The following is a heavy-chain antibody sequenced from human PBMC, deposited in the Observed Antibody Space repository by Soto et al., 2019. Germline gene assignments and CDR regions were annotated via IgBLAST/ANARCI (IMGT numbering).Heavy chain of an antibody. V-gene: IGHV3-7*01. CDR3: SRSLNT. CDR1: GFTFSTYW. J-gene: IGHJ5*02. Sequence: GGSLRLSCAASGFTFSTYWMDWVRQTPGKGLEWVANINQDGSEKNYVDSVKGRFTIYRDNAKNSLYLQMSSLTAEDSALYYCSRSLNTWGQGTLVTVSS. CDR2: INQDGSEK.